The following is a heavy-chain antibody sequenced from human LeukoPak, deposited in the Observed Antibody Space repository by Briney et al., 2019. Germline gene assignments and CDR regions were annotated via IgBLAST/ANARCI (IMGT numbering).Heavy chain of an antibody. D-gene: IGHD5-12*01. CDR1: GFTFSSYW. Sequence: GALRLSCAASGFTFSSYWMSWVRQAPGKGLEWVSYISSSSSYTNYADSVKGRFTISRDNAKKSLYLQMNSLRVEDTAVYYCARATVARAGNFDYWGQGTLVTVSS. CDR3: ARATVARAGNFDY. CDR2: ISSSSSYT. V-gene: IGHV3-21*05. J-gene: IGHJ4*02.